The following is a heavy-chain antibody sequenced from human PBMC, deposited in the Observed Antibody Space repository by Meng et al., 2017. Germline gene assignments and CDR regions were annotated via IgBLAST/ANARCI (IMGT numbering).Heavy chain of an antibody. J-gene: IGHJ4*02. CDR1: GGTFSSYA. CDR2: IIPIFGTA. V-gene: IGHV1-69*05. CDR3: ARAVYYCDSSGNIVYYFDY. Sequence: SVKVSCKASGGTFSSYAISWVRQAPGQGLEWMGGIIPIFGTANYAQKFQGRVTITTDESTSTAYMELSSLRSEDTAVYYCARAVYYCDSSGNIVYYFDYWGQGTLVTVSS. D-gene: IGHD3-22*01.